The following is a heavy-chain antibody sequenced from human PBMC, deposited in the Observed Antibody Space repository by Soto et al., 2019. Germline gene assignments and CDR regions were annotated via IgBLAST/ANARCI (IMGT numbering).Heavy chain of an antibody. V-gene: IGHV1-2*02. CDR3: ARDLIVDGPDNYAMDV. Sequence: GASVKVSCKASGYSLRSNYIHWVRQAPGQGLEWLGWINPNSSGTVYAQKFQGRVTMTRDTSLTTVYMQLNRLTGDDTAVYYCARDLIVDGPDNYAMDVWDQETTVTVCS. D-gene: IGHD1-26*01. CDR2: INPNSSGT. J-gene: IGHJ6*02. CDR1: GYSLRSNY.